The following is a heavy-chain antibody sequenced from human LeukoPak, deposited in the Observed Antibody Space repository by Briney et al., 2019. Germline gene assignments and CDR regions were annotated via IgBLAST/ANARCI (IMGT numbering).Heavy chain of an antibody. J-gene: IGHJ4*02. V-gene: IGHV3-74*01. CDR2: INSDGSST. Sequence: GGSLRLSCAASGFTFSSYWMHWVRQAPGKGLVWVSRINSDGSSTSYADSVKGRFTISRDNAKNTLYLQMNSLRAEDTAVYYCAKDRSGYGYFDYWGQGTLVTVSS. CDR1: GFTFSSYW. CDR3: AKDRSGYGYFDY. D-gene: IGHD5-12*01.